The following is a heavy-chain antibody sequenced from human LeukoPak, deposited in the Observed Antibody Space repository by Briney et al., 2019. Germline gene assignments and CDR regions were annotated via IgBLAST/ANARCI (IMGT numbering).Heavy chain of an antibody. CDR1: GFTFSTFW. CDR2: INSDGSSA. Sequence: HPGGSLRLSCAASGFTFSTFWMHWVRQAPGKGLVWVSRINSDGSSAGYADSVKGRFTISRDNAENTLYLQMNSLRAEDTAVYYCARDPRRVDRFRFRDIHYYYGMDVWGQGTTVTVSS. CDR3: ARDPRRVDRFRFRDIHYYYGMDV. V-gene: IGHV3-74*01. D-gene: IGHD2-21*01. J-gene: IGHJ6*02.